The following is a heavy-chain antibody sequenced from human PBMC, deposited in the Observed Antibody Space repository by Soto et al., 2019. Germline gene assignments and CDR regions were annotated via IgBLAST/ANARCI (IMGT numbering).Heavy chain of an antibody. J-gene: IGHJ4*02. CDR1: GFTFGSYW. V-gene: IGHV3-7*01. D-gene: IGHD6-19*01. Sequence: EVQLVESGGGLVQPGGSLRLSCAVSGFTFGSYWMNWVRLIPGKGLEWVAYIKPDGSATYYVDSVKGRFTISRDNAKNSLYLQMNSLRVEDTSVYYCAKEPNSRGCYYFDYWRLGTLVTVSS. CDR3: AKEPNSRGCYYFDY. CDR2: IKPDGSAT.